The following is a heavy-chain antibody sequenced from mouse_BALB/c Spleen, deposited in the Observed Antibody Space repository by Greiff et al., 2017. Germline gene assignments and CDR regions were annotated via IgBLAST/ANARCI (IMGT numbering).Heavy chain of an antibody. Sequence: EVKLVESGGGLVKPGGSLKLSCAASGFTFSSYTMSWVRQTPEKRLEWVATISSGGSYTYYPDSVKGRFTISRDNAKNTLYLQMSSLKSEDTAMYYCTRERSYGNYDWYFDVWGAGTTVTVSS. V-gene: IGHV5-6-4*01. D-gene: IGHD2-1*01. J-gene: IGHJ1*01. CDR2: ISSGGSYT. CDR1: GFTFSSYT. CDR3: TRERSYGNYDWYFDV.